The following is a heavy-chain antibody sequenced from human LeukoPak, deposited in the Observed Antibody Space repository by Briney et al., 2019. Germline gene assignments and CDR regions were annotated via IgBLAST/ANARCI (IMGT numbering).Heavy chain of an antibody. CDR2: ISSSGSTI. CDR3: ARNGLDSYRIRHAFDI. V-gene: IGHV3-11*01. Sequence: PGGSLRLSCAASGFTFSDYYMSWIRQAPGKGLEWVSYISSSGSTIYYADSVKGRFTISRDNAKNSLYLQMNSLRAEDTAVYYCARNGLDSYRIRHAFDIWGQGTMVTVSS. CDR1: GFTFSDYY. D-gene: IGHD5-18*01. J-gene: IGHJ3*02.